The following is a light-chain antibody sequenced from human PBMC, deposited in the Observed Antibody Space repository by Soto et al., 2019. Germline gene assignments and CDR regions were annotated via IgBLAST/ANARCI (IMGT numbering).Light chain of an antibody. Sequence: QSVLTQPASVSGSPGQSITISCFGSDTDIGNYNYVSWYQQYPGKVPKLLIYEVVRRPSGISTRFSGSKSGTTASLTISGLQPEDEAHYYCSSYSYLDIPVLLGGGTKLPS. CDR3: SSYSYLDIPVL. V-gene: IGLV2-14*01. CDR2: EVV. CDR1: DTDIGNYNY. J-gene: IGLJ2*01.